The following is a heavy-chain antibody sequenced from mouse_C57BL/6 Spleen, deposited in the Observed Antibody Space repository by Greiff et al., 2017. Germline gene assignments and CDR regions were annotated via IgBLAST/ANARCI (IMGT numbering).Heavy chain of an antibody. Sequence: EVMLVESEGGLVQPGSSMKLSCTASGFTFSDCYMAWVRQVPEKGLEWVANINYDGSSTYYLDSLKSRFIISRDNAKNILYLQMSSLKSEDTATYYCAREGHYYFDYWGQGTTLTVSS. CDR2: INYDGSST. CDR3: AREGHYYFDY. V-gene: IGHV5-16*01. CDR1: GFTFSDCY. J-gene: IGHJ2*01.